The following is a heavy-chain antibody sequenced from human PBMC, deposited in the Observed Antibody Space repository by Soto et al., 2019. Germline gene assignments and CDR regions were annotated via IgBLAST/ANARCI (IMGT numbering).Heavy chain of an antibody. J-gene: IGHJ3*02. CDR1: GDSVSSNSAA. CDR3: ARDFPGTMIVGDGAFDX. D-gene: IGHD3-22*01. CDR2: TYYRSKWYN. V-gene: IGHV6-1*01. Sequence: SQTLSLTCAISGDSVSSNSAAWNWIRQSPSIGLECLGRTYYRSKWYNYYAVSLKSRITINPDTSKNQFSLQLNSVTPEDTAVYYCARDFPGTMIVGDGAFDXWGQGTMVTVS.